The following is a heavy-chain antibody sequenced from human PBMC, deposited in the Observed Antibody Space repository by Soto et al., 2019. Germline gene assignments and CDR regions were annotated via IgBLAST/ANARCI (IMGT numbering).Heavy chain of an antibody. CDR1: GFTFTRSA. CDR2: VTGRGDKT. D-gene: IGHD6-6*01. Sequence: GGSLRLSCVASGFTFTRSAMNWVRQAPGKGLQWVSTVTGRGDKTYYADSVLGRFTISRDNSKNTVDLQVNSLRAEDTAVYYCARSPSSITTRYFDYWGQGALVTVSS. V-gene: IGHV3-23*01. J-gene: IGHJ4*02. CDR3: ARSPSSITTRYFDY.